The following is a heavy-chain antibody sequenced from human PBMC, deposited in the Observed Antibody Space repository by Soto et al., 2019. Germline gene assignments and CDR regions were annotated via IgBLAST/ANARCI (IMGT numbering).Heavy chain of an antibody. D-gene: IGHD3-3*01. CDR2: ISSYNGST. V-gene: IGHV1-18*01. CDR3: AREGYDFWSGYQNYYYYGMDV. J-gene: IGHJ6*02. Sequence: VASVKVSCKASGYTFTRPGISWVRQAPGQGPEWMGWISSYNGSTSYAQKFQGRVTMTRDTSTSTVYMELSSLRSEDTAVYYCAREGYDFWSGYQNYYYYGMDVWGQGTTVTVSS. CDR1: GYTFTRPG.